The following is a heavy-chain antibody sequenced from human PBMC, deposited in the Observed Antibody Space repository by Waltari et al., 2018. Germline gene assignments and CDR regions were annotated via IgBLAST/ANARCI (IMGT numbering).Heavy chain of an antibody. J-gene: IGHJ4*02. CDR3: VRDERQLGPFDS. Sequence: QLQLQESGPGLVKTSETLSLTCTVSGGSISDSNYYWGWIRQPPGKGLEWIGSIYYRGDTYHNSYLKRRVTISIDTCKNQFSLMLRSVTAADTAVYYCVRDERQLGPFDSWGQGALVTVSS. CDR2: IYYRGDT. CDR1: GGSISDSNYY. V-gene: IGHV4-39*07. D-gene: IGHD6-6*01.